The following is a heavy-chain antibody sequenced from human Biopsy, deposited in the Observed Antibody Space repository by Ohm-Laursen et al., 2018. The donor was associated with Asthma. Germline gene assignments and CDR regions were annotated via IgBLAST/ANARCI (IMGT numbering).Heavy chain of an antibody. CDR2: VSSDGHNK. CDR1: GFVFSQCG. CDR3: ARQSGQEYGDSSGFDI. D-gene: IGHD3-22*01. J-gene: IGHJ3*02. Sequence: SLRLSCSAAGFVFSQCGMHWVRQGPGKGLEWVALVSSDGHNKYYEDSVKGRFTISRDNSRNRLYLQINRLTVEDSAVYFCARQSGQEYGDSSGFDIWGQGTKVAVSS. V-gene: IGHV3-30*03.